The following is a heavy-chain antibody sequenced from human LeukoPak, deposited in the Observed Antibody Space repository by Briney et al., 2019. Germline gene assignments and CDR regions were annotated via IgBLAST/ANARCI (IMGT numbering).Heavy chain of an antibody. V-gene: IGHV1-8*01. Sequence: GASVTVSCKASGYTFTSYDINWVRQATGQGLEWMGWMSPNSGNTGYAQKFQGRVTMTRNTSISTAYMELSSLRSEDTAVYYCARGIAAAGTFDIWGQGTMVTVSS. CDR2: MSPNSGNT. CDR1: GYTFTSYD. D-gene: IGHD6-13*01. J-gene: IGHJ3*02. CDR3: ARGIAAAGTFDI.